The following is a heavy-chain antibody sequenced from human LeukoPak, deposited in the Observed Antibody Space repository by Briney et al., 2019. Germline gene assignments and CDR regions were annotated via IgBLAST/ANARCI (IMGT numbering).Heavy chain of an antibody. CDR3: ASDRLYSISSLTFDY. J-gene: IGHJ4*02. CDR2: INPSGGST. D-gene: IGHD6-6*01. V-gene: IGHV1-46*01. CDR1: GYTFTSYY. Sequence: ASVKVSCKASGYTFTSYYMHWVRQAPGQGLEWMAIINPSGGSTRYAQKFQGRVTITADKSTSTAYMELSSLRSEDTAVYYCASDRLYSISSLTFDYWGQGTLVTVSS.